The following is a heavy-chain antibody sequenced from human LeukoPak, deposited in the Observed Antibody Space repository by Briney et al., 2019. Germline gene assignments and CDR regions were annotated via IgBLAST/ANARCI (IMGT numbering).Heavy chain of an antibody. V-gene: IGHV4-39*02. Sequence: KSSETPSLTCTVSGDSVTSGGFYWAWLRQPPGRGLEWIATVYYTGSTYYNPSLNSRVTISIDTSKNHFSLKLRSVVAPDTAVYYCARHSGSGSLSRPFDPWGQGTLVTVSS. CDR3: ARHSGSGSLSRPFDP. CDR1: GDSVTSGGFY. J-gene: IGHJ5*02. CDR2: VYYTGST. D-gene: IGHD3-10*01.